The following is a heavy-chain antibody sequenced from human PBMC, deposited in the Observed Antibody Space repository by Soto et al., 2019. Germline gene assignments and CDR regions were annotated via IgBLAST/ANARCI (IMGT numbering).Heavy chain of an antibody. J-gene: IGHJ6*02. CDR2: IIPIFGTA. D-gene: IGHD4-4*01. CDR1: GCTFSSYA. V-gene: IGHV1-69*13. CDR3: ARDQDVSNYHGMDV. Sequence: GASVKVSCKASGCTFSSYAISCVRQAPGQGLEWMGGIIPIFGTANYAQKFQGRVTITADESTSTAYMELSSLRSEDTAVYYCARDQDVSNYHGMDVWGQGTTVTVSS.